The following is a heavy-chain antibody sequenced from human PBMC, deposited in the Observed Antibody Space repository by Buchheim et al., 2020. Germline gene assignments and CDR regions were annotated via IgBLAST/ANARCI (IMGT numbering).Heavy chain of an antibody. D-gene: IGHD6-13*01. CDR3: ARVPYSSSSVYYMDV. CDR2: INPSDGNI. J-gene: IGHJ6*03. Sequence: QVQLVQSGAEVKKPGASVEVSCKASGYTFTSYFIHWVRQAPGQGPEWMGVINPSDGNINYAQKFQGRVTMTRDTSTSTGSMELSSLRSEDTAVYYCARVPYSSSSVYYMDVWGKGTT. V-gene: IGHV1-46*01. CDR1: GYTFTSYF.